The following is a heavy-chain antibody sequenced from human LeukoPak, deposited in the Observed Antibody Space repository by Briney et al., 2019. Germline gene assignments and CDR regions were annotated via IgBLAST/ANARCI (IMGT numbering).Heavy chain of an antibody. J-gene: IGHJ6*04. CDR1: GFTFSTYS. D-gene: IGHD2-2*01. CDR2: INSRSDRI. CDR3: ARVGVVIPAAINV. Sequence: PGGSLRLSCAASGFTFSTYSMNWVRQAPGKGLEWISYINSRSDRIYYADSVKGRFTISRDNVRSSLFLQMKSLRSEDTAVYYCARVGVVIPAAINVWGKGTTVTVSS. V-gene: IGHV3-48*04.